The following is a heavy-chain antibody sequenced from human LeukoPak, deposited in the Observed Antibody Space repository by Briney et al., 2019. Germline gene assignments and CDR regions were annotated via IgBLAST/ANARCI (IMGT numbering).Heavy chain of an antibody. CDR1: GFTFSSYG. V-gene: IGHV3-30*02. CDR3: ARVPSWKGYMDV. Sequence: GGSLRLSCAASGFTFSSYGMHWVRQAPGKGLEWVAFIRYDGSNKYYADSVKGRFTISRDNAKNSLYLQMSSLRAEDTAVYYCARVPSWKGYMDVWGKGTTVTVSS. CDR2: IRYDGSNK. J-gene: IGHJ6*03. D-gene: IGHD1-1*01.